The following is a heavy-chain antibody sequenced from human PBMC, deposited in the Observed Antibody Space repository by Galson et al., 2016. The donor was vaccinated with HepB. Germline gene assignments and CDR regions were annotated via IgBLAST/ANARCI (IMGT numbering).Heavy chain of an antibody. CDR1: GFSLSTSAMS. J-gene: IGHJ3*02. CDR3: ARPYCTSAGCYYDAFDI. V-gene: IGHV2-70*10. CDR2: IDWDDDK. Sequence: PALVKPTQTLTLPCNLSGFSLSTSAMSVSWIRQPPGKALEWVARIDWDDDKYYSTSLKSRLTISKDTSNNQVVPTMTNMDSVDTATYYCARPYCTSAGCYYDAFDIWGQGTMVTVSS. D-gene: IGHD2-2*01.